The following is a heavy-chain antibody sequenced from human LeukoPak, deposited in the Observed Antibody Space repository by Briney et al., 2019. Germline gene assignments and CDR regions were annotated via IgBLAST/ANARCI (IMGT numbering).Heavy chain of an antibody. D-gene: IGHD3-10*01. Sequence: SETLSLTCAVYGGSLSNYYWSWIRQPPGKGLEWIGEINHSGSTNYNPSLKSRVTISVDMSKNQFSLELSFVTAADTTVYYCARGPASGSNFAWFDPWGQGTLVTVSS. V-gene: IGHV4-34*01. J-gene: IGHJ5*02. CDR1: GGSLSNYY. CDR3: ARGPASGSNFAWFDP. CDR2: INHSGST.